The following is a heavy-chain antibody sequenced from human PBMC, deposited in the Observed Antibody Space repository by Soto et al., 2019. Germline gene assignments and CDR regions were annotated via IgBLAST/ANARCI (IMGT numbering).Heavy chain of an antibody. V-gene: IGHV4-4*07. CDR1: GGSISSYY. CDR2: IYTSGST. J-gene: IGHJ5*02. Sequence: SETLSLTCTVSGGSISSYYWSWIRQPAGKGLEWIGRIYTSGSTNYNPSLKSRVTMSVDTSKNQFSLKLSSVTAADTAVYCCARDLGQQLVLDWFDPWGQGTLVTVSS. D-gene: IGHD6-13*01. CDR3: ARDLGQQLVLDWFDP.